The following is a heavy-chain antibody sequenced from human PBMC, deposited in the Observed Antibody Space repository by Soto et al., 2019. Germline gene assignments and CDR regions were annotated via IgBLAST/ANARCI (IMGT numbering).Heavy chain of an antibody. D-gene: IGHD2-2*01. J-gene: IGHJ6*03. CDR3: ARSAALYYYYYMDV. V-gene: IGHV4-39*01. Sequence: SETLSLTCTVSGGSISSSSYYWGWIRQPPGKGLEWIGSIYYGGSTYYNPPLKSRVTISVDTSKNQFSLKLSSVTAADTALYYCARSAALYYYYYMDVWGKGTTVTVSS. CDR2: IYYGGST. CDR1: GGSISSSSYY.